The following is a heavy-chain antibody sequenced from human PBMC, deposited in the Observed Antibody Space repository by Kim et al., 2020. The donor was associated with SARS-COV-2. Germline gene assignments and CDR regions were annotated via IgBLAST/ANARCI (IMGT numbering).Heavy chain of an antibody. CDR1: GGTFSSYA. V-gene: IGHV1-69*04. CDR3: ARDLGDDFWSGYRGYNWFDP. D-gene: IGHD3-3*01. J-gene: IGHJ5*02. CDR2: IIPILGIA. Sequence: SVKVSCKASGGTFSSYAISWVRQAPGQGLEWMGRIIPILGIANYAQKFQGRVTITADKSTSTAYMELSSLRSEDTAVYYCARDLGDDFWSGYRGYNWFDPWGQGTLVTVSS.